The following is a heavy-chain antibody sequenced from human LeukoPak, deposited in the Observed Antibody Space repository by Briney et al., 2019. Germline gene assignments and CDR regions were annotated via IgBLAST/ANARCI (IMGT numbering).Heavy chain of an antibody. CDR2: INPNSGGT. CDR3: ARESDIVVVVAPFGY. J-gene: IGHJ4*02. D-gene: IGHD2-15*01. Sequence: ASVKVSCKASGYTLTGYYMHWVRQAPGQGLEWMGWINPNSGGTNYAQKFQGRVTMTRDTSISTAYMELSRLRSDDTAVYYCARESDIVVVVAPFGYWGQGTLVAVSS. V-gene: IGHV1-2*02. CDR1: GYTLTGYY.